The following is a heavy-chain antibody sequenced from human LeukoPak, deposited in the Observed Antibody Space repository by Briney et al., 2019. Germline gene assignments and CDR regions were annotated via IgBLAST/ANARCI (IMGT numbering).Heavy chain of an antibody. CDR3: ARAPSPHYYDSSGYFDY. J-gene: IGHJ4*02. D-gene: IGHD3-22*01. CDR1: GGSLSSYY. Sequence: KASETLSLTCTVSGGSLSSYYWRWIRQPAGKGLEWIGRFYTSGSPNYNPSLKSRVTRSVDTSKNQFSLKLSSVTAADTAVYYCARAPSPHYYDSSGYFDYWGQGTLVTVSS. CDR2: FYTSGSP. V-gene: IGHV4-4*07.